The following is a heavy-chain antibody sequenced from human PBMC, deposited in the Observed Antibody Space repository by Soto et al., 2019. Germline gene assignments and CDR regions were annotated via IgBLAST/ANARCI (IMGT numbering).Heavy chain of an antibody. CDR1: IFTIDSYA. CDR3: AISTRWGYYGMDV. D-gene: IGHD2-2*01. J-gene: IGHJ6*02. Sequence: VKLMESGGGLIQPGGSLRLSCAASIFTIDSYAMSWVRQAPGKGLEWVSSISGSGSSTYYADSVKGRVTISKDNSRNRLFLQMNSLRAGDTAVYYCAISTRWGYYGMDVWGQGTTVTVSS. V-gene: IGHV3-23*01. CDR2: ISGSGSST.